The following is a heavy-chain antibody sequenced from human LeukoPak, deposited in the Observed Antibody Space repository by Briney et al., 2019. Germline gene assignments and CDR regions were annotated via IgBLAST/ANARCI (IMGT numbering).Heavy chain of an antibody. CDR3: ARGAYGGYDSGVIDY. J-gene: IGHJ4*02. D-gene: IGHD5-12*01. CDR2: IGTAGDT. CDR1: GFTFSSYD. V-gene: IGHV3-13*01. Sequence: PGGSLRLSCAASGFTFSSYDMHWVRQATGKGLEWVSAIGTAGDTYYPGSVKGRFTISRENAKNSLYLQMNSLRAGDTAVYYCARGAYGGYDSGVIDYWGQGTLVTVSS.